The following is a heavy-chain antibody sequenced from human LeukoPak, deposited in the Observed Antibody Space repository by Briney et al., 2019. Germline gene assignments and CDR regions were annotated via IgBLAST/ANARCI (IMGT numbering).Heavy chain of an antibody. CDR2: IYHSGST. J-gene: IGHJ5*02. Sequence: PSETLSLTCTVSGGSISSYYWSWIRQPPGKGLEWIGYIYHSGSTNYNPSLKSRITISVDTSKNQFSLKLSSVTAADTAVYYCARKKARRGNYYGSGSYYWFDPWGQGTLVTVSS. V-gene: IGHV4-59*12. CDR3: ARKKARRGNYYGSGSYYWFDP. D-gene: IGHD3-10*01. CDR1: GGSISSYY.